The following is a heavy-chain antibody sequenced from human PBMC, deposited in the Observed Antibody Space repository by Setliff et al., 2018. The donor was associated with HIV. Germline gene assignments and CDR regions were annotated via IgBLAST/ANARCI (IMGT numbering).Heavy chain of an antibody. Sequence: PSETLSLICTVSGGSISSYYWSWIRQPPGKGLEWIGYIYYSGSTNYNPSLKSRVTISVDTSKNQFSLKLTSVTAADTAVYYCARGRPDDSVGFGYWGQGTLVTVSS. J-gene: IGHJ4*02. CDR2: IYYSGST. CDR3: ARGRPDDSVGFGY. V-gene: IGHV4-59*01. D-gene: IGHD3-22*01. CDR1: GGSISSYY.